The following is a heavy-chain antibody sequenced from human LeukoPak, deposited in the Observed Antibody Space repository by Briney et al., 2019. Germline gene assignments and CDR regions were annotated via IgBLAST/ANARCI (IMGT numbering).Heavy chain of an antibody. J-gene: IGHJ4*02. CDR1: GFAFSGYE. V-gene: IGHV3-48*03. CDR2: ISSSGSTT. Sequence: GGSLRLSCAASGFAFSGYEMNWFRQAPGKGLEWVSYISSSGSTTYYADSVKGRFTISRDNAKNSLYLQMNSLRAEDTAVYYCARESPGGYWGQGTLVTVSS. D-gene: IGHD3-10*01. CDR3: ARESPGGY.